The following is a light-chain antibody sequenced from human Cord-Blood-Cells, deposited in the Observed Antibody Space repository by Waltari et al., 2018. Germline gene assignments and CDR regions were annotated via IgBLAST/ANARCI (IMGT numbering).Light chain of an antibody. J-gene: IGLJ1*01. CDR3: CSYAGSYTYV. CDR1: SSGVGGYNY. V-gene: IGLV2-11*01. Sequence: QSALTPPRSVSGSPGQSVPLSCTGTSSGVGGYNYLSWYQHHPGKAPKLMIYHGSKRPSGVPDRFSGSKSGNTASLTISGLQAEDEADYYCCSYAGSYTYVFGTGTKVTVL. CDR2: HGS.